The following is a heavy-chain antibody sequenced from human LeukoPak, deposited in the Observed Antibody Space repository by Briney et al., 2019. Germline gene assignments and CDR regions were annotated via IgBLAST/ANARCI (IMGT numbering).Heavy chain of an antibody. Sequence: SETLSLTCTVSSASISSYYWTWIRQPAGKGREWIGLIYTSGTTNYNPSRKSRVTMSVDTSKNQFSLKLSSVTAADTAVYYCARLSADSSSSRGFDYWGQGTLVTVSS. D-gene: IGHD2-2*01. V-gene: IGHV4-4*07. CDR2: IYTSGTT. CDR1: SASISSYY. CDR3: ARLSADSSSSRGFDY. J-gene: IGHJ4*02.